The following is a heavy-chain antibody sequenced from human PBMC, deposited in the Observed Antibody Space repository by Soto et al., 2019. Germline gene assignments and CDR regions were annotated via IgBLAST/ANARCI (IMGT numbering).Heavy chain of an antibody. CDR1: GYTFTNSA. D-gene: IGHD6-25*01. CDR2: ISGGNGNT. Sequence: ASVKVSCKASGYTFTNSAMHWVRQAPGQRLEWMGWISGGNGNTKYSPKLQDRVTITRDTSASTAYMELSSLRSEDTALYYCARDGVAAGNINFDYWRQRTLVTFSS. J-gene: IGHJ4*02. CDR3: ARDGVAAGNINFDY. V-gene: IGHV1-3*01.